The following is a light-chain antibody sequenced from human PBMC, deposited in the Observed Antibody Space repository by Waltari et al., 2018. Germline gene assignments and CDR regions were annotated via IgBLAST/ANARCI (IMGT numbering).Light chain of an antibody. V-gene: IGKV2-28*01. CDR3: MQALQTPDT. Sequence: DIVMTQSPLSLPVTTGEPASISCTSSQSLLHSNGYNYLDWYLQKPGQSPQLLIYLASKRASGVPDRFIGSGSGTDFTLKISRVESEDVGVYYCMQALQTPDTFGQGTRLEIK. CDR1: QSLLHSNGYNY. J-gene: IGKJ5*01. CDR2: LAS.